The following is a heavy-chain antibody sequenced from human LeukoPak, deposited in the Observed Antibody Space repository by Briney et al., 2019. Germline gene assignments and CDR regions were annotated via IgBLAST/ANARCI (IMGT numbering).Heavy chain of an antibody. CDR1: GGSISSSSYY. J-gene: IGHJ5*02. Sequence: SETLSLTCTVSGGSISSSSYYWGWIRQPPGKGLEWIGSIYYSGSTYYNPSLKSRVTISVDTSKNQFSLKLSSVTAADTAVYYCARHLEYDFWSGYYTGWFDPWGQGTLVTASS. D-gene: IGHD3-3*01. CDR3: ARHLEYDFWSGYYTGWFDP. V-gene: IGHV4-39*01. CDR2: IYYSGST.